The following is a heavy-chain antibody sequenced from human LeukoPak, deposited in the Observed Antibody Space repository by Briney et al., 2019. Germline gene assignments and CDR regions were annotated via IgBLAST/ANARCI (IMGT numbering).Heavy chain of an antibody. D-gene: IGHD4-17*01. Sequence: PGGSLRLSCAASGFTFSSYWMSWVRQAPGKGLEWVANIKQDGSEKYYVDSVKGRFTISRDNAKNSLYLQMNSLRAEDTAVYYCARAHYGDYWYYFDYWGQGTLVTASS. CDR2: IKQDGSEK. CDR1: GFTFSSYW. V-gene: IGHV3-7*03. J-gene: IGHJ4*02. CDR3: ARAHYGDYWYYFDY.